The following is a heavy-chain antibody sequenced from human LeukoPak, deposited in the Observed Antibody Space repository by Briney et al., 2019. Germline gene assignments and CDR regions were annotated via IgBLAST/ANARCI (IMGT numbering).Heavy chain of an antibody. Sequence: SETLSLTCTVSGGSISSSSYYWGWIRQPPGKGLEWIGYIYYSGSTNYNPSLKSRVTISVDTSKNQFSLKLSSVTAADTAVYYCARGLLLTGDAFDIWGQGTMVTVSS. J-gene: IGHJ3*02. CDR1: GGSISSSSYY. CDR2: IYYSGST. D-gene: IGHD1-14*01. CDR3: ARGLLLTGDAFDI. V-gene: IGHV4-61*05.